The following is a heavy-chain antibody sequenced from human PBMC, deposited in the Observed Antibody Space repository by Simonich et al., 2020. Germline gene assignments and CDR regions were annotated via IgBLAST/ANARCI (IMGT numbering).Heavy chain of an antibody. J-gene: IGHJ4*02. D-gene: IGHD6-13*01. Sequence: EVQLVESGGGLVKPGGSLRLSCAAAGFTFSSYSMNWVRQAPGKVLEWVSSLNDRSSYIYYADSVKGRFTISRDNAKNSLYLQMNSLRAEDTAVYYCARDAAGDYWGQGTLVTVSS. CDR1: GFTFSSYS. V-gene: IGHV3-21*01. CDR3: ARDAAGDY. CDR2: LNDRSSYI.